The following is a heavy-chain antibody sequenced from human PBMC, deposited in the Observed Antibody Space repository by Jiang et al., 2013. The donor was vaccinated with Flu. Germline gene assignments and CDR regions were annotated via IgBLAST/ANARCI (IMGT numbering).Heavy chain of an antibody. CDR1: EFTFSNHW. D-gene: IGHD3-22*01. CDR2: IKQDGSEK. V-gene: IGHV3-7*04. J-gene: IGHJ4*02. CDR3: ARGSTDSRGVDY. Sequence: PGGSLRLSCTASEFTFSNHWMHWVRQAPGRGLEWVATIKQDGSEKFYVDSVKGRFTISRDNVKNSLYVQMNSLRADDTAVYYCARGSTDSRGVDYWGQGTLVTVSS.